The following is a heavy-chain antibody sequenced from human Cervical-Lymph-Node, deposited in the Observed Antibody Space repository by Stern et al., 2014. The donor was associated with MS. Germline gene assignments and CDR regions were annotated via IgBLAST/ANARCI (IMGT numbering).Heavy chain of an antibody. V-gene: IGHV1-18*01. CDR3: ARDDDYTRRAIDY. J-gene: IGHJ4*02. D-gene: IGHD4-11*01. CDR2: ISPYNVNT. CDR1: GYTFTYYA. Sequence: VHLVESGAEVKKPGASVNVSCKTSGYTFTYYAISWIRQAPGQGREWVGWISPYNVNTNYLQKLQGRVAMTTDTSTSTAYMELRSLRSDDTAVYYCARDDDYTRRAIDYWGQGTLVTVSS.